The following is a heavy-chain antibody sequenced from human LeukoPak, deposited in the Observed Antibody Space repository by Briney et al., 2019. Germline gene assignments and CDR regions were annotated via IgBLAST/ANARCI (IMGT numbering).Heavy chain of an antibody. V-gene: IGHV3-30*03. CDR1: GFTFNNYG. Sequence: GRSLRLSCAASGFTFNNYGIYWVRQAPGKGLEWVAVISYDGSNKYYADSVKGRFTISRDNSKNTLYLQMNSLRAEDTAVYYCATLSQAAYSFDYWGQGTLVTVSS. CDR2: ISYDGSNK. D-gene: IGHD2-15*01. J-gene: IGHJ4*02. CDR3: ATLSQAAYSFDY.